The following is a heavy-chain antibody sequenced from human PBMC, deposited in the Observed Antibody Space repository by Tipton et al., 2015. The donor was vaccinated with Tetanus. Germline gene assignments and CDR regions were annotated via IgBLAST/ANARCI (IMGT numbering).Heavy chain of an antibody. V-gene: IGHV4-59*13. J-gene: IGHJ3*02. CDR2: VHYTGKD. CDR1: GGSISTYY. D-gene: IGHD1/OR15-1a*01. CDR3: ARIGWPENNKPGFDI. Sequence: ELVKPSETLSLTCIVSGGSISTYYWSWIRQRPGRGLEWVGYVHYTGKDNYNPSLRSRVTLSVDTSKNQFSLQMSSVTAADTAVYYCARIGWPENNKPGFDIWGQGTMVTVSS.